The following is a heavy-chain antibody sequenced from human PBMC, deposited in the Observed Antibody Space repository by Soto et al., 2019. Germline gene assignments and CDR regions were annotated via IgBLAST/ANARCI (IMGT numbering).Heavy chain of an antibody. D-gene: IGHD4-17*01. Sequence: PSETLSLTCTVSGGSISSGGYYWSWIRQHPGKGLEWIGYIYYSGSTYYNPSLKSRVTISVDTSKNQFSLKLSSVTAADTAVYYCARAEGGMSGDYGWYFDLWGRGTLVTVSS. CDR3: ARAEGGMSGDYGWYFDL. CDR1: GGSISSGGYY. CDR2: IYYSGST. J-gene: IGHJ2*01. V-gene: IGHV4-31*03.